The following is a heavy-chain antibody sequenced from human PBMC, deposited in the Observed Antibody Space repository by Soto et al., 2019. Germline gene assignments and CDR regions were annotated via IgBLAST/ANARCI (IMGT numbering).Heavy chain of an antibody. Sequence: QVQLVQSGAEMQQPGASVRVPCKASGGTFSKYAFTSVRQAPGQGLEWLGGTMPMFGTPNYAQEFQGRVATSADESTATVYMELSTLRSEDTAVYFCARPLRDRNYYYGMAVWGQGTTVTVSS. J-gene: IGHJ6*02. CDR3: ARPLRDRNYYYGMAV. CDR2: TMPMFGTP. V-gene: IGHV1-69*01. CDR1: GGTFSKYA. D-gene: IGHD3-22*01.